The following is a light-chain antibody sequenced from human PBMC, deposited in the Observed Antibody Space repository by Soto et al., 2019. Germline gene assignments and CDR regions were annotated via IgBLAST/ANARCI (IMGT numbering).Light chain of an antibody. Sequence: DIQMTQSPSTLSASVGDRVTITCRASQSISNWLAWYQQKSGNGPNLLIYKASNLQTGAPSRFSGSGYGTEFTLTISSLQPDDVATYYCQQYSDHWTFGQGTKVDIK. V-gene: IGKV1-5*03. CDR1: QSISNW. J-gene: IGKJ1*01. CDR2: KAS. CDR3: QQYSDHWT.